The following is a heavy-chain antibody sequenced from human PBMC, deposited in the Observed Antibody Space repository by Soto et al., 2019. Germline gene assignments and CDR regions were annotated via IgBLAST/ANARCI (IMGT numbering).Heavy chain of an antibody. V-gene: IGHV1-18*01. CDR1: GYTFTNYG. J-gene: IGHJ4*02. CDR2: ISAHNGNT. Sequence: QVHLVQSGAEVKKPGASVKVSCKASGYTFTNYGITWVRQAPGQGLEWMGWISAHNGNTDYAQKLQGRVIVTRDTSTSTAYMELRSLISDDTVVYYCARGRYGDYWGQGALVTVSS. D-gene: IGHD1-1*01. CDR3: ARGRYGDY.